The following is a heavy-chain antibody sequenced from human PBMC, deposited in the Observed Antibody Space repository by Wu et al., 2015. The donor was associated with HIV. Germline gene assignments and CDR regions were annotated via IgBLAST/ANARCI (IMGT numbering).Heavy chain of an antibody. CDR2: LIPMYGTA. V-gene: IGHV1-69*13. Sequence: QVQLLQSGAEVKNPGSSVRVSCKASGATFSNYGLSWVRQAPGQGLEWVGRLIPMYGTANYAQKFQDRVTITADESTSTAYMDVSSLRSDDTAVYYCTGGGGRTVYGTPLVPFWGRGNTWSPSP. J-gene: IGHJ6*02. CDR3: TGGGGRTVYGTPLVPF. CDR1: GATFSNYG. D-gene: IGHD3-10*01.